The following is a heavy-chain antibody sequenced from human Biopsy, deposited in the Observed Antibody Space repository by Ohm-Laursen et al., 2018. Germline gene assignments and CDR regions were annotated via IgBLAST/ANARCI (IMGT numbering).Heavy chain of an antibody. D-gene: IGHD3-16*02. CDR1: GFTFNNYG. Sequence: SLRLSCAASGFTFNNYGMQWVRQAPGKGLEWVAFIFYDGSNTYYADSVKGRFTISRDNSRDTLYLQMSSLRAEDTAVYYCTTVRGYLIFDDWGQGTLVTVSS. CDR3: TTVRGYLIFDD. J-gene: IGHJ4*02. V-gene: IGHV3-30*03. CDR2: IFYDGSNT.